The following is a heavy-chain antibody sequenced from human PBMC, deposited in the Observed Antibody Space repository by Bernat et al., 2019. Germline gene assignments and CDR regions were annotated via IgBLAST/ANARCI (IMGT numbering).Heavy chain of an antibody. CDR2: IWYDGSNK. CDR3: ARDRYDFRPPQYYFDY. J-gene: IGHJ4*02. CDR1: GFTFSSYG. Sequence: QVQLVESGGGVVQPGRSLRLSCAASGFTFSSYGMHWVRQAPGKGLEWVAVIWYDGSNKYYADSVKGRFTISRDNSKNTLYLQMNSLRAEDTAVYYCARDRYDFRPPQYYFDYWGQGTLVTVSS. D-gene: IGHD3-3*01. V-gene: IGHV3-33*01.